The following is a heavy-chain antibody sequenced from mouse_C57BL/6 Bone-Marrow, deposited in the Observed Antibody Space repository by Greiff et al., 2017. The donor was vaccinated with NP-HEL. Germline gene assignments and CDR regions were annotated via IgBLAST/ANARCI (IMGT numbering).Heavy chain of an antibody. V-gene: IGHV1-52*01. CDR3: AREAYYSPAWFAY. Sequence: QVQLQQPGAELVRPGSSVKLSCKASGYTFTSYWMHWVKQRPIQGLEWIGNIDPSDSETHYNQKFKDKATLTVDKSSSTAYMQLSSLTSEDSAVYYCAREAYYSPAWFAYWGQGTLVTVSA. D-gene: IGHD2-12*01. J-gene: IGHJ3*01. CDR1: GYTFTSYW. CDR2: IDPSDSET.